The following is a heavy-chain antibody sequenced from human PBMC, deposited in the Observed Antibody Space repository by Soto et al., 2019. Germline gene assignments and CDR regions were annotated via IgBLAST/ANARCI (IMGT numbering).Heavy chain of an antibody. Sequence: SGPTLVNPPQTLTLTCTFSLFSLSTPGVGVSWIRQPPGKALEWLALIYWHDDKRYSPSLKSRLTITKDTSKNQVVLTMTNMDPVDTATYYCAHRGGATVGLYYFDYWGQGALVNVSS. CDR3: AHRGGATVGLYYFDY. CDR2: IYWHDDK. J-gene: IGHJ4*02. CDR1: LFSLSTPGVG. D-gene: IGHD3-16*01. V-gene: IGHV2-5*01.